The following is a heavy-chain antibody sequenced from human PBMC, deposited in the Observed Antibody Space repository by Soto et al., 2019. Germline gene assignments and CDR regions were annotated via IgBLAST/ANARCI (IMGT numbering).Heavy chain of an antibody. Sequence: QAQLVESGGGVVHPGGSLRLSCEASGFNFSNFGMQWVRQAPGKGLEWVAVISYDGKNEIYADSVKGRITVSRDNFKKTLFLQMNSVKVKDTAVYFCAKVPQPDPYCNGDCYIDYGVDVWGQGTTVTVS. CDR3: AKVPQPDPYCNGDCYIDYGVDV. V-gene: IGHV3-30*05. J-gene: IGHJ6*02. D-gene: IGHD2-21*02. CDR1: GFNFSNFG. CDR2: ISYDGKNE.